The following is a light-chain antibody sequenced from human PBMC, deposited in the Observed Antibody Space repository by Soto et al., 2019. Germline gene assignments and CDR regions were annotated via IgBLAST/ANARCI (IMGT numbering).Light chain of an antibody. J-gene: IGKJ4*01. CDR3: EQRSDWPRVT. CDR1: QSVRNY. V-gene: IGKV3-11*01. CDR2: DAS. Sequence: EIVLTQSPATLSLSPGEGATLYCRASQSVRNYLAWYQQKPGQAPRLLIYDASNRATGIPARFSGSGSGTDFTLTISSLEPEDFGLYYCEQRSDWPRVTFGGGNKVETK.